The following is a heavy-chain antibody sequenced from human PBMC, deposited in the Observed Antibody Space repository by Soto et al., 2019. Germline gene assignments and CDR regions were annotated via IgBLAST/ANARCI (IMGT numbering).Heavy chain of an antibody. J-gene: IGHJ4*02. CDR3: ARTVPNDGSVEWLDY. CDR2: INPSGGST. CDR1: GYTFTSYY. Sequence: ASVKVSCKASGYTFTSYYMHWVRQAPGQGLEWMGIINPSGGSTSYAQKFQGRVTMTRDTSTSTVYMELSSLRSEDTAVYYCARTVPNDGSVEWLDYWGQGTLVTVSS. V-gene: IGHV1-46*03. D-gene: IGHD3-10*01.